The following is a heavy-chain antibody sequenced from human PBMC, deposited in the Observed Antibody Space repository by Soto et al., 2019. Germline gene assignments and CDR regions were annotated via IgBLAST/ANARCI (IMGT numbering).Heavy chain of an antibody. Sequence: SQTLSLTCTVSGGSISSSSYYWGWIRQPPGKGLEWIGSIYYSGSTYYNPSLKSRITINPDTSKNQFSLQLNSVTPEDTAVYYCARDQSGSVSYFRSRGYYYGMDVWGQGTTVTVSS. D-gene: IGHD3-10*01. J-gene: IGHJ6*02. CDR1: GGSISSSSYY. CDR3: ARDQSGSVSYFRSRGYYYGMDV. V-gene: IGHV4-39*02. CDR2: IYYSGST.